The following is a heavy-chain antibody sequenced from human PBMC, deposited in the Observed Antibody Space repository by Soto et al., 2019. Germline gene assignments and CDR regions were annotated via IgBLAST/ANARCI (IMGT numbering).Heavy chain of an antibody. CDR2: ISGSGGST. Sequence: PGGSLRLSCAASGFTFSSYAMSWVRQAPGKGLEWVSAISGSGGSTYYADSVKGRFTISRDNSKNTLYLQMNSLRAEDTAVYYCAKARYYYDSSGYSIDYWGQGTLVTVSS. CDR3: AKARYYYDSSGYSIDY. J-gene: IGHJ4*02. D-gene: IGHD3-22*01. CDR1: GFTFSSYA. V-gene: IGHV3-23*01.